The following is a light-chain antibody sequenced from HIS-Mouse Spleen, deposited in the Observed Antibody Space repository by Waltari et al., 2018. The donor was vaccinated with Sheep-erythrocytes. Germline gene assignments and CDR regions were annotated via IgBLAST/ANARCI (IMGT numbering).Light chain of an antibody. CDR2: SNN. CDR3: CSYAGSYNYV. Sequence: QSVLTQPPSVSGTPGQRVTISCSGSSSNIGSNTVNWYQQLPGTAPKLLIYSNNQRPSGVPDRFSGSKSGTSASLAISGLQSEDEADYYCCSYAGSYNYVFGTGTKVTVL. J-gene: IGLJ1*01. CDR1: SSNIGSNT. V-gene: IGLV1-44*01.